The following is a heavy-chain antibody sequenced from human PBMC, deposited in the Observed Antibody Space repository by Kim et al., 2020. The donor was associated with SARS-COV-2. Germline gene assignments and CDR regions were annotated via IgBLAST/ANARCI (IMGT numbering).Heavy chain of an antibody. CDR3: ARDLGYYDSSGYYY. Sequence: GGSLRLSCAASGFTFSSYSMNWVRQAPGKGLEWVSYISSSSSTIYYADSVKGRFTISRDNAKNSLYLQMNSLRAEDTAVYYCARDLGYYDSSGYYYWGQGTLVTVSS. CDR1: GFTFSSYS. V-gene: IGHV3-48*04. J-gene: IGHJ4*02. D-gene: IGHD3-22*01. CDR2: ISSSSSTI.